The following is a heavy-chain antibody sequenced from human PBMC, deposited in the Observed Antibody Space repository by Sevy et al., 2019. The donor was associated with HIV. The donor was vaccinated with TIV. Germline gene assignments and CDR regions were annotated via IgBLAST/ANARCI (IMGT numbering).Heavy chain of an antibody. CDR2: ISWDGGSA. J-gene: IGHJ6*03. V-gene: IGHV3-43D*04. CDR1: GFTFDDYA. CDR3: AKAGYCTSTSCFGPYSPDFSMDA. D-gene: IGHD2-2*01. Sequence: GGSLRLSCAASGFTFDDYAMNWVRQFPGKGLEWVSLISWDGGSAHYADSVKGRFTMSRDNSKNSLYLQMNSLRPEDTGLYYCAKAGYCTSTSCFGPYSPDFSMDAWGNGTTVTVSS.